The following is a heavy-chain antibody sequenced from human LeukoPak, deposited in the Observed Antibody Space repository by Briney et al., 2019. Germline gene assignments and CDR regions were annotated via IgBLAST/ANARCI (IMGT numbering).Heavy chain of an antibody. J-gene: IGHJ3*02. V-gene: IGHV3-30*18. D-gene: IGHD4-17*01. CDR1: GFTFSSYG. CDR3: AKDLGGDYELAFDI. CDR2: ISYDGSNK. Sequence: PGGSQRLSCAASGFTFSSYGMHWVRQAPGKGLEWVAVISYDGSNKYYADSVKGRFTISRDNSKNTLYLQMNSLRAEDTAVYYCAKDLGGDYELAFDIWGQGTMVTVSS.